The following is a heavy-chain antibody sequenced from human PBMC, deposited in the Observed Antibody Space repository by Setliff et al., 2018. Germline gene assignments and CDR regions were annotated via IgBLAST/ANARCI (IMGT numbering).Heavy chain of an antibody. J-gene: IGHJ6*02. Sequence: PGGSLRLSCAGSGFTFNTYWMTWVRQAPGKGLEWVASITHDGSKTYILDSVKGRFTISRDNTKNSLYLQMNSLRGEDTAVYHCTRDQDYYGMDVWGQGTTVTVSS. CDR3: TRDQDYYGMDV. CDR2: ITHDGSKT. V-gene: IGHV3-7*01. CDR1: GFTFNTYW.